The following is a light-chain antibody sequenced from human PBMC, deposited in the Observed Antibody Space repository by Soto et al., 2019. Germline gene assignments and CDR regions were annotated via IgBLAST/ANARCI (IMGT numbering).Light chain of an antibody. CDR1: SSDVGGYNY. CDR2: EVS. J-gene: IGLJ2*01. CDR3: SSYAGSNNWV. V-gene: IGLV2-8*01. Sequence: QSALTQPPSASGSPGQSVTISCTGTSSDVGGYNYVSWYQQHPGKAPKLMIYEVSKRPSGVPDRFSGSKSGNTASLTVSGLQAEEEADYYCSSYAGSNNWVFGGGTPLTVL.